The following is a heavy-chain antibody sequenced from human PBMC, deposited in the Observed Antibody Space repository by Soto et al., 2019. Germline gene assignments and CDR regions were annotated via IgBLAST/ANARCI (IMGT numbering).Heavy chain of an antibody. D-gene: IGHD5-18*01. V-gene: IGHV1-2*02. J-gene: IGHJ6*02. CDR3: ARAAGYSFYNYGMDI. Sequence: ASVKVSCKTSGYTFSGHYLHWVRQAPGQGLEWMGWISPISGGTDYAQKFQGRVTMTRDTSISTAYMELSGLTSDDTAVYFCARAAGYSFYNYGMDIWGQGTTVTVSS. CDR1: GYTFSGHY. CDR2: ISPISGGT.